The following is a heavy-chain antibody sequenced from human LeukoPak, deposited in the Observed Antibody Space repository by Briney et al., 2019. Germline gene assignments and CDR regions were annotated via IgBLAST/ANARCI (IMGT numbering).Heavy chain of an antibody. CDR2: IIPIFGTA. V-gene: IGHV1-69*13. CDR3: ARERGIVGATKLGYYYYGMDV. Sequence: ASVKVSCTASGGTFSSYAISWVRQAPGQGLEWMGGIIPIFGTANYAQKFQGRVTITADESTSTAYMELSSLRSEDTAVYYCARERGIVGATKLGYYYYGMDVWGQGTTVTVSS. D-gene: IGHD1-26*01. CDR1: GGTFSSYA. J-gene: IGHJ6*02.